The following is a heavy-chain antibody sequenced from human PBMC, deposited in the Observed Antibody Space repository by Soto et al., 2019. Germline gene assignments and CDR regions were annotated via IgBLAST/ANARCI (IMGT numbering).Heavy chain of an antibody. V-gene: IGHV3-9*01. Sequence: EVQLVESGGGLVQPGRSLRLSCAASGFTFDNYAMHWVRQAAGKGLEWVSGISWNSGSIGYADSVKGRFTISRDNAKNSLYLQMNSLRAEDTALYYCAKVRQEYCSCGSCYPLYFDYWGQGTLVTISS. CDR1: GFTFDNYA. CDR3: AKVRQEYCSCGSCYPLYFDY. D-gene: IGHD2-15*01. J-gene: IGHJ4*02. CDR2: ISWNSGSI.